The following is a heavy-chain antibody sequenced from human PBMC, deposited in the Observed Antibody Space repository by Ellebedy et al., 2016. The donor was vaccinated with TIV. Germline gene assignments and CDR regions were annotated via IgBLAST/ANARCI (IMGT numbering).Heavy chain of an antibody. Sequence: MPSETLSLTCTVSGDSMSGFYWSWLRQSAGKGLEWIGRIYSSGYTNYNPSLESRVTLSVDTSTSQFSLKVTSVTAAGTAVYYCSRETLRGNWESWGQGTLVTVS. J-gene: IGHJ5*02. CDR1: GDSMSGFY. V-gene: IGHV4-4*07. CDR3: SRETLRGNWES. CDR2: IYSSGYT. D-gene: IGHD1-26*01.